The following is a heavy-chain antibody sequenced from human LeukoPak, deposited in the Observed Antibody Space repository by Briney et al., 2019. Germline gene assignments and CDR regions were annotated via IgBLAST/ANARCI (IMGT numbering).Heavy chain of an antibody. Sequence: GGSLRLSCAASGFTFSSYGVSWVRQAPGKGLEWVSAISGSGETTYYADSVKGRFTISRDNAKNTLYLQMNSLRADDTAVYYCARGCVRKGYFDNWRQGTLLTVPS. D-gene: IGHD6-6*01. V-gene: IGHV3-23*01. CDR3: ARGCVRKGYFDN. J-gene: IGHJ4*02. CDR1: GFTFSSYG. CDR2: ISGSGETT.